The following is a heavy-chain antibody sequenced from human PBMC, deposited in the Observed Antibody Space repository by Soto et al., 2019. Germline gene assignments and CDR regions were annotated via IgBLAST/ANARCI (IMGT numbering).Heavy chain of an antibody. J-gene: IGHJ6*02. Sequence: SQTLSLTCAISGDSVSSNSAAWNWIRQSPPRGLEWLGRTYYRSKWYNDYAVSVKSRITINPDTSKNQFSLQLNSVTPEDTAVYYCARGRSNYYYGMDVWGQGTTVTVSS. CDR3: ARGRSNYYYGMDV. CDR2: TYYRSKWYN. V-gene: IGHV6-1*01. CDR1: GDSVSSNSAA.